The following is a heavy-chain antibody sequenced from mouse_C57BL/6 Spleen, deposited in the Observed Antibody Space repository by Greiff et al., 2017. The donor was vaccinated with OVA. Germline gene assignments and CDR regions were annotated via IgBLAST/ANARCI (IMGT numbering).Heavy chain of an antibody. Sequence: VKLQQSGPELVKPGASVKLSCKASGYTFTSYDINWVKQRPGQGLEWIGWIYPRDGSTKYNEKFKGKATLTVDTSSSTAYMELHSLTSEDSAVYFCARGATTVVATEYFDVWGTGTTVTVSS. V-gene: IGHV1-85*01. J-gene: IGHJ1*03. CDR3: ARGATTVVATEYFDV. CDR1: GYTFTSYD. CDR2: IYPRDGST. D-gene: IGHD1-1*01.